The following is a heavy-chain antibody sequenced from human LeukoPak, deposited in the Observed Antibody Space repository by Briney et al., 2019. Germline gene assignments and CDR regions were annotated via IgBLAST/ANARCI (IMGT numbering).Heavy chain of an antibody. CDR2: GDHFRPA. D-gene: IGHD1-26*01. CDR3: ARLSDLYNGTYLLDY. J-gene: IGHJ4*02. Sequence: SETLSLTCSVSGHSFSSYYWSWIRQPPGKGLEWVGYGDHFRPAIYTPSLKSPVTISVDTSNNQFSLRLTSVTAADTAVYHCARLSDLYNGTYLLDYWSQGTLVTVSS. CDR1: GHSFSSYY. V-gene: IGHV4-59*08.